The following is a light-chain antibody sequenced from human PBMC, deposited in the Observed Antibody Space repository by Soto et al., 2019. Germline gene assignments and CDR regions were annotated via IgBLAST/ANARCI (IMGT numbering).Light chain of an antibody. J-gene: IGLJ1*01. Sequence: QSALTQPASVSGSPGQSITISCTGTSCDVGSYNLVSWYQQHPGKAPKLMIYEGSKRTSGVSNLFSGSKSGNTASLTISGLQAEDGADYYCCSYAGSSTFVFGTGTKLTVL. CDR2: EGS. V-gene: IGLV2-23*01. CDR3: CSYAGSSTFV. CDR1: SCDVGSYNL.